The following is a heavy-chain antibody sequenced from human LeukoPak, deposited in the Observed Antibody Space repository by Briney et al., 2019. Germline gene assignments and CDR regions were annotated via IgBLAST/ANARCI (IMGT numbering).Heavy chain of an antibody. CDR2: INSDGSST. Sequence: GGSLRLSCSASGFTFSNYAMHWVRQAPGKGLVWVSRINSDGSSTSYADSVRGRFTISRDNAKNTLYLQMNSLRAEDTAVYYCARDGYNLDVFDIWGQGTMVTVSS. D-gene: IGHD5-24*01. CDR3: ARDGYNLDVFDI. J-gene: IGHJ3*02. CDR1: GFTFSNYA. V-gene: IGHV3-74*01.